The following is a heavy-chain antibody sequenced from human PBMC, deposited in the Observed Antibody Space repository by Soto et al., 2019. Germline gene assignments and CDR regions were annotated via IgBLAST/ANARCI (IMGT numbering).Heavy chain of an antibody. CDR2: VSHDGRNT. Sequence: VQLVESGGGVAQPGRSLRLSCAASGFTFSDYAMHWVRQAPGKGLEWVAVVSHDGRNTHYADSVKGRFTISRDSSKNTGSLEMTSLRAEDTAVYYCAKGGRQWLVTSDFNYWGQGALVTVSS. D-gene: IGHD6-19*01. J-gene: IGHJ4*02. CDR3: AKGGRQWLVTSDFNY. CDR1: GFTFSDYA. V-gene: IGHV3-30*18.